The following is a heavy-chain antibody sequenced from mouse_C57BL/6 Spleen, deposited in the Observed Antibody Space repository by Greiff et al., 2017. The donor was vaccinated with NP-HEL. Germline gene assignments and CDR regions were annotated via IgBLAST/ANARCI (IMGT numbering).Heavy chain of an antibody. D-gene: IGHD2-4*01. CDR2: IYPGDGDT. CDR1: GYAFSSSW. J-gene: IGHJ3*01. Sequence: VQLQQSGPELVKPGASVKISCKASGYAFSSSWMNWVKQRPGKGLEWIGRIYPGDGDTNYNGKFKGKATLTADKSSSTAYMQLSSLTSEDSAVYFCARGEGYDDYGGFAYWGQGTLVTVSA. V-gene: IGHV1-82*01. CDR3: ARGEGYDDYGGFAY.